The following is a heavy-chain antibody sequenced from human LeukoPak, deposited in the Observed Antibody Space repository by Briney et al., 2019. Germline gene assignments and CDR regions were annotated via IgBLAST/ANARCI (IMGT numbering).Heavy chain of an antibody. CDR3: ARKLYYYDSSGHALDY. CDR1: GLTFSSYA. V-gene: IGHV3-23*01. CDR2: ISGNGVNT. J-gene: IGHJ4*02. Sequence: PGGSLRLSCAASGLTFSSYALSWVRQAPGKGLEWVSGISGNGVNTDYADPVKGRFTISRDNSKNTLYLQMNSLRAEDTAVYYCARKLYYYDSSGHALDYWGQGTLVTVSS. D-gene: IGHD3-22*01.